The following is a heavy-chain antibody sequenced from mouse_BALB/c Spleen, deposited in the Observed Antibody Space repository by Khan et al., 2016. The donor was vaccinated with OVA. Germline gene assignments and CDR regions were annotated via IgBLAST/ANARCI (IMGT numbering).Heavy chain of an antibody. D-gene: IGHD1-1*01. V-gene: IGHV1-20*02. Sequence: VQLQQSGPELVRPGASVKISCKASGYSFTGYFMNWVMQSHGKSLEWIGRINPHIGETFYNQRFKDKATLTVDESSSTAHMELRSLASEDSAVDYCTRIYRSDFDYWGRGTTLTVSS. CDR1: GYSFTGYF. J-gene: IGHJ2*01. CDR2: INPHIGET. CDR3: TRIYRSDFDY.